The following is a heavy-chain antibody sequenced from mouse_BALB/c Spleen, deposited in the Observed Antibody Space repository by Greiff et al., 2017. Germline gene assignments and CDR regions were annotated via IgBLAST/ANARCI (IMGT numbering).Heavy chain of an antibody. CDR1: GYSITSGYS. CDR3: ARGGEYGNYVPY. V-gene: IGHV3-1*02. CDR2: IHYSGST. Sequence: DVQLQESGPGLVKPSQSLSLTCTVTGYSITSGYSWHWIRQFPGNKLEWMGYIHYSGSTNYNPSLKSRISITRDTAKNQFFLQLNSVTTEDTATYYCARGGEYGNYVPYWGQGTLVTVSA. D-gene: IGHD2-1*01. J-gene: IGHJ3*01.